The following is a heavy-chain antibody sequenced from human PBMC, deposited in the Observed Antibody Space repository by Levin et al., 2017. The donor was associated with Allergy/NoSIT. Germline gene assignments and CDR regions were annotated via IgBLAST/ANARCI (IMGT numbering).Heavy chain of an antibody. D-gene: IGHD2/OR15-2a*01. J-gene: IGHJ3*02. CDR1: GGSISSGDYY. Sequence: SQTLSLTCTVSGGSISSGDYYWSWIRQPPGKGLEWIGYIYYSGSTYYNPSLKSRVTISVDTSKNQFSLKLSSVTAADTAVYYCARFKVPQYRSAFDIWGQGTMVTVSS. V-gene: IGHV4-30-4*01. CDR2: IYYSGST. CDR3: ARFKVPQYRSAFDI.